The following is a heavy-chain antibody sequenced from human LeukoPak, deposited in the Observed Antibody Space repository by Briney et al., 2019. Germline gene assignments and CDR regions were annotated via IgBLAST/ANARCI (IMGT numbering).Heavy chain of an antibody. V-gene: IGHV3-21*01. CDR2: ISSSSSYI. Sequence: GGSLRLSCAASGFTFSSYSMNWVRQAPGKGLEWVSSISSSSSYIYYADSVKGRFTISRDNAKNSLYLQMNSLRAEDTAEYYCARQSPVRDHYFDSSGPFDYWGQGTPVTVSS. J-gene: IGHJ4*02. CDR1: GFTFSSYS. CDR3: ARQSPVRDHYFDSSGPFDY. D-gene: IGHD3-22*01.